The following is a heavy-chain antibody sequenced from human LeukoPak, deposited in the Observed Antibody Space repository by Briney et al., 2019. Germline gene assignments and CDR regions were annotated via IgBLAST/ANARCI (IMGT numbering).Heavy chain of an antibody. J-gene: IGHJ4*02. Sequence: GGSLRLSCAASGFTFSTYVMSWVRQAPGKGLEWVATISGGTGSTHYADSVRGRFTISRDNSKSTLYLQMNSLRDDDSAAYFCARVYLERLTAGYFDHWGQGAQVTVSP. CDR1: GFTFSTYV. CDR3: ARVYLERLTAGYFDH. CDR2: ISGGTGST. V-gene: IGHV3-23*01. D-gene: IGHD2-8*01.